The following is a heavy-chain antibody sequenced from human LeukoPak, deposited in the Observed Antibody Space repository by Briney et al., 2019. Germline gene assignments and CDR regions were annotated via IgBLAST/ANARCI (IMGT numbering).Heavy chain of an antibody. D-gene: IGHD5-18*01. CDR1: GYTFTSYA. V-gene: IGHV1-3*01. CDR3: ARVPATFGYGFDY. CDR2: INAGNGNT. Sequence: ASVQVSCKASGYTFTSYAMHWVRQAPGQRLEWMGWINAGNGNTKYSQKFQGRVTITRDTSASTAYVGLSSLRSEDTAVYYCARVPATFGYGFDYWGQGTLVTVSS. J-gene: IGHJ4*02.